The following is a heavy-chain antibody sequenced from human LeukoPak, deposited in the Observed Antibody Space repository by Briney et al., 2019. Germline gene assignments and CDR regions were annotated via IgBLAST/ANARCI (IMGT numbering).Heavy chain of an antibody. CDR2: ISAYNGDT. CDR1: GYTFTSYG. J-gene: IGHJ4*02. V-gene: IGHV1-18*01. Sequence: GASVKVSCKASGYTFTSYGINWVRQAPGQGLEWMGWISAYNGDTNYAQKLQGRVTMTTDKSTSTAYMDLRSLRSDDTAVYYCARTSHYVDISATIPYGIYYFDYGGEGTLVTVSS. CDR3: ARTSHYVDISATIPYGIYYFDY. D-gene: IGHD5-12*01.